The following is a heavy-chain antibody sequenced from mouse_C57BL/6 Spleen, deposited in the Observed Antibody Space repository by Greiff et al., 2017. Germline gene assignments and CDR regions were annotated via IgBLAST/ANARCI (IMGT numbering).Heavy chain of an antibody. CDR3: ARSYEYPYYAMDY. CDR1: GYTFTSYW. D-gene: IGHD2-4*01. CDR2: IHPNSGST. Sequence: QVQLQQPGAELVKPGASVKLSCKASGYTFTSYWMHWVKQRPGQGLEWIGMIHPNSGSTNYNEKFKSKATLTVDKSSSTAYMQLSSLTSEDSAVYYCARSYEYPYYAMDYWGQGTSVTVSS. V-gene: IGHV1-64*01. J-gene: IGHJ4*01.